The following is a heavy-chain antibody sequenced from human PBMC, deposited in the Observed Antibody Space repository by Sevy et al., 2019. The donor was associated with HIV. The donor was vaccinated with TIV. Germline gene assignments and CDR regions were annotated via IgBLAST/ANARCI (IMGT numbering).Heavy chain of an antibody. CDR2: IYPSDSDT. Sequence: GESLKISCKGSGYSFTSYWIAWVRQMPGKGLEWMGIIYPSDSDTKYSPSFQGRVTISADKSISTAYLQWSTLKASDTAIYYCAGPAGFYDNSGYSFMDYWGQGTLVTVSS. CDR3: AGPAGFYDNSGYSFMDY. V-gene: IGHV5-51*01. J-gene: IGHJ4*02. D-gene: IGHD3-22*01. CDR1: GYSFTSYW.